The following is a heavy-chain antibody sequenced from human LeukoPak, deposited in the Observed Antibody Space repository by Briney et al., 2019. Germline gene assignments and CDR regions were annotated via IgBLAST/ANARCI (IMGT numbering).Heavy chain of an antibody. CDR2: INPNSGGT. D-gene: IGHD6-19*01. J-gene: IGHJ2*01. CDR3: ARGLRQWLSYWYFDL. Sequence: ASVKVTCKASGYTFTGYYMHWVRQAPGQGLEWMGWINPNSGGTNYAQKFQGRVTMARDTSISTAYMELSSLRSDDTAMYYCARGLRQWLSYWYFDLWGRGTLVTVSS. CDR1: GYTFTGYY. V-gene: IGHV1-2*02.